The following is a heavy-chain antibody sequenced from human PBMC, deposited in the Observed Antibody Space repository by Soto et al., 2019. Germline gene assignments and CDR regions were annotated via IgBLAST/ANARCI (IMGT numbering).Heavy chain of an antibody. CDR1: GFTFSSYG. V-gene: IGHV3-33*08. Sequence: GGSLRLSCAASGFTFSSYGMHWVRQAPGKGLEWVAVIWYDGSNKYYADSGKGRFTISRDNSKNTLYLQMNSLRAEDTAVYYCARDKKEGSASYFDYWGQGTLVTVSS. J-gene: IGHJ4*02. CDR3: ARDKKEGSASYFDY. D-gene: IGHD3-10*01. CDR2: IWYDGSNK.